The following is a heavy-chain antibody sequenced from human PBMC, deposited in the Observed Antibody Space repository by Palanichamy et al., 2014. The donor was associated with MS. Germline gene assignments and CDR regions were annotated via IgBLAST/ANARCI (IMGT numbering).Heavy chain of an antibody. D-gene: IGHD1-26*01. CDR3: ARVGGSFDY. J-gene: IGHJ4*02. CDR1: GGSISSYY. Sequence: QVQLQESGPGLVKPSETLSLTCTVSGGSISSYYWSWIRQPPGKGLEWIGYIYYSGSTNYNPSLKSRVTISVDTSKNQFSLKLSSVTAADTAVYYCARVGGSFDYWGQGTLVTVSS. CDR2: IYYSGST. V-gene: IGHV4-59*01.